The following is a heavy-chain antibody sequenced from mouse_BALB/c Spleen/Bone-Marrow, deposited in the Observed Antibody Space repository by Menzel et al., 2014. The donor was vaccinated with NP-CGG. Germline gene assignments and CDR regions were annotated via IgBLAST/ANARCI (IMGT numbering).Heavy chain of an antibody. J-gene: IGHJ4*01. CDR1: GYAFTNYL. CDR2: INPGSGGT. Sequence: QVQLQQPGAELVRPGTSVKVSCKASGYAFTNYLIEWVKRRPGQGLEWIGVINPGSGGTNYNEKFKGKATLTADKSSSTAYMQLSSLTSDDSAVYFCARWDYAMDYWGQGTSVTVSS. CDR3: ARWDYAMDY. V-gene: IGHV1-54*01.